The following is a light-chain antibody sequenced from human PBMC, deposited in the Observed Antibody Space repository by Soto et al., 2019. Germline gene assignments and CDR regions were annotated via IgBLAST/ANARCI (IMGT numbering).Light chain of an antibody. CDR3: ASWDASVGGPA. J-gene: IGLJ2*01. Sequence: QPVLTQPPSASGTPGQRVTISCSGSNSNIGSKYVDWYQQFPGTAPKLLIYRNNQRPSGVPDRFSGSKSGTSASLAIGDLRSEDEAAYYCASWDASVGGPAFCGGTKLTVL. CDR2: RNN. V-gene: IGLV1-47*01. CDR1: NSNIGSKY.